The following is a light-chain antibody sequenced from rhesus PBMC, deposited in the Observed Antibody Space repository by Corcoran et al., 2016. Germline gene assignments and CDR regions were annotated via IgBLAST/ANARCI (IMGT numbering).Light chain of an antibody. CDR1: QSVSSY. J-gene: IGKJ2*01. CDR2: GAS. CDR3: YQHSSGYS. Sequence: QVILTQSPATLSLSPGERATLSCRASQSVSSYLAWYQQKPGQAPRLLIYGASSRATGIPDRFSGSGYETDFTLTISSLEPEDVGVYHCYQHSSGYSFGQGTKVEIK. V-gene: IGKV3-10*01.